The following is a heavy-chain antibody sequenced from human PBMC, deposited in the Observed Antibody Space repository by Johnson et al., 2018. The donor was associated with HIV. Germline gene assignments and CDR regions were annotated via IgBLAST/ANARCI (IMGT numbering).Heavy chain of an antibody. CDR1: GFTFSSYG. CDR2: ISNDGSNK. CDR3: AREGIAVAKVLAFDI. D-gene: IGHD6-19*01. V-gene: IGHV3-30*03. J-gene: IGHJ3*02. Sequence: QMLLVESGGGLVQPGGSLRLSCAGSGFTFSSYGMHWVRQAPGKGLEWVALISNDGSNKYYADSVKGRFTISRDNSKNTLYLQMNSLRAEDTAVYYCAREGIAVAKVLAFDIWGQGTMVTVSS.